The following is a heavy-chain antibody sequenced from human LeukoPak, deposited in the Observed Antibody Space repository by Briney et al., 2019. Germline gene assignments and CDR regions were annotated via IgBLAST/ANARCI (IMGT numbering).Heavy chain of an antibody. V-gene: IGHV1-69*13. D-gene: IGHD3-22*01. J-gene: IGHJ4*02. CDR3: ASPDYYDSRGAAPFDY. CDR2: IIPIFGTA. CDR1: GGTFSSYA. Sequence: SVKVSCKASGGTFSSYAISWVRQAPGQGLEWMGGIIPIFGTANYAQKFQGRVTITADESTSTAYMELSSLRSEDTAVYYCASPDYYDSRGAAPFDYWGQGTLVTVSS.